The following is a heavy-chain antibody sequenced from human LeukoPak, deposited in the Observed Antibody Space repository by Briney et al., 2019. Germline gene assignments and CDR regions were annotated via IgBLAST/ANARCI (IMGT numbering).Heavy chain of an antibody. CDR1: GFTFSSYA. V-gene: IGHV3-23*01. CDR2: ITASGGNT. D-gene: IGHD5-18*01. J-gene: IGHJ4*02. CDR3: AKGNGYSYGRYYFDY. Sequence: GGSLRLSCAASGFTFSSYAMGWVRQAPGKGLEGGSAITASGGNTYYADSAKGRFTISRDNSKNTLYLQVNSLRAEDTAVYYCAKGNGYSYGRYYFDYWGQGTLVTVSS.